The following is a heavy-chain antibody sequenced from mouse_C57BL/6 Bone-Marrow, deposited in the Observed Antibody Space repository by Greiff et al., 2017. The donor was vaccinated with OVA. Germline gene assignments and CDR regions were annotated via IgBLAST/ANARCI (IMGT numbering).Heavy chain of an antibody. CDR1: GFTFSSYG. CDR2: ISSGGSYT. CDR3: ARHPRWLLRAGYYAMDY. V-gene: IGHV5-6*01. Sequence: EVQLVESGGDLVKPGGSLKLSCAASGFTFSSYGMSWVRQTPDKRLEWVATISSGGSYTYYPDSVKGRFTISRDNAKNTLYLQMSSLKSEDTAMYYCARHPRWLLRAGYYAMDYWGQGTSVTVSS. J-gene: IGHJ4*01. D-gene: IGHD2-3*01.